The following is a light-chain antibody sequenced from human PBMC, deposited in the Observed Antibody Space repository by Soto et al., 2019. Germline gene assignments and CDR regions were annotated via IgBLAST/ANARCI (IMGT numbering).Light chain of an antibody. J-gene: IGLJ1*01. CDR3: MSYAGMYTYV. V-gene: IGLV2-8*01. Sequence: QSALTQPPSSSGSPGQSVTISCTGTSSDVGGYNYLSWYQHRPGKAPQLIIYEVTNRPSGVPNHFFGSKSGNTASLTVSGLQAEDEADYFCMSYAGMYTYVFGTGTKLTVL. CDR1: SSDVGGYNY. CDR2: EVT.